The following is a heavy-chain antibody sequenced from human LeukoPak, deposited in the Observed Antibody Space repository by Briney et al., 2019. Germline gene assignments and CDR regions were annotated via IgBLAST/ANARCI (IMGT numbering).Heavy chain of an antibody. CDR1: GYTFNKYG. J-gene: IGHJ6*03. Sequence: ASVKVSCQASGYTFNKYGMNWVKQAPGQGLEWMGWINTNTGNPTYAQGFTGRFVFSLDTSVSTAYLQISSLKAEDTAVYYCARFGESWQLDHYYFYMDVWGKGTTVSVSS. CDR2: INTNTGNP. V-gene: IGHV7-4-1*02. CDR3: ARFGESWQLDHYYFYMDV. D-gene: IGHD6-13*01.